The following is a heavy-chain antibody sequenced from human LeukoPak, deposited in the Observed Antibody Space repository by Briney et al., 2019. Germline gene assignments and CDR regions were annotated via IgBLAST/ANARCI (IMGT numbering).Heavy chain of an antibody. Sequence: SETLSLTCAVFGASLSGHYCRWICQPPGKGLERTGNVSHGGGANRNPSLKSRVTISVDTSKNQFSLKLSSVTAADTAVYYCARGTGLLWFGELLVYGMDVWGKGTTVTVSS. CDR1: GASLSGHY. J-gene: IGHJ6*04. D-gene: IGHD3-10*01. CDR2: VSHGGGA. V-gene: IGHV4-34*01. CDR3: ARGTGLLWFGELLVYGMDV.